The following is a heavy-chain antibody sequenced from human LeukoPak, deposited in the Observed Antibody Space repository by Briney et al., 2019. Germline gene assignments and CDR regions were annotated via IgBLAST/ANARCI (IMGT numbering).Heavy chain of an antibody. CDR1: ALRFSSFA. D-gene: IGHD3-10*01. V-gene: IGHV3-23*01. CDR3: AKANSPDGSGSYYNPLRQYYYGMDV. J-gene: IGHJ6*02. Sequence: GGSLRLSCAASALRFSSFAMTWVRQVPGKGLEWVSGIHGSGETTYYADSVKGRFTISRDNSREMLYLQMNSLRVEDTAVYYCAKANSPDGSGSYYNPLRQYYYGMDVWGQGTTVTVSS. CDR2: IHGSGETT.